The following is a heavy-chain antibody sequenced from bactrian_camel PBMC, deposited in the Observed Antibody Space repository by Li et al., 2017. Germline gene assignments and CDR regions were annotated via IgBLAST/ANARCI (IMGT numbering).Heavy chain of an antibody. CDR1: GLAYGSNC. CDR3: AAAPRWMTDIQALGACSALDFEADLST. Sequence: VQLVESGGGSVQAGGSLRLSCVASGLAYGSNCMGWFRQAPGKEREGVATIYTGGGRTYYADSVKGRFTISQDNAKNTVYLQMNSLKPEDTAMYYCAAAPRWMTDIQALGACSALDFEADLSTGARGPRSPSP. V-gene: IGHV3S40*01. D-gene: IGHD3*01. CDR2: IYTGGGRT. J-gene: IGHJ4*01.